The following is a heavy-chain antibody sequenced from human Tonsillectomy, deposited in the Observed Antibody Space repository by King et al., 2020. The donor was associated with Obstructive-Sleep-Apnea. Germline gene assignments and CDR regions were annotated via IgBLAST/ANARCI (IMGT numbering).Heavy chain of an antibody. CDR2: IRYDGTHE. Sequence: VQLVESGGGVVQPGGSLRLSCAASSSTFSDFAMHWVRQAPGKGLEWVAFIRYDGTHESYAASVQGRFIISRDKSKNTLYLQMNSLRAEDTALYYCCSASGGDAFDIWGQGTMVIVSS. CDR1: SSTFSDFA. CDR3: CSASGGDAFDI. J-gene: IGHJ3*02. D-gene: IGHD6-13*01. V-gene: IGHV3-30*02.